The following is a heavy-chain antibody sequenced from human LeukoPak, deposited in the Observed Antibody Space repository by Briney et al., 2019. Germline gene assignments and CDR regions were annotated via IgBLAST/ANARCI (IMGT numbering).Heavy chain of an antibody. J-gene: IGHJ3*02. D-gene: IGHD6-19*01. CDR1: GGSISSSNW. V-gene: IGHV4-4*02. CDR2: IYHSGST. Sequence: PSETLSLTCAVSGGSISSSNWWSWVRQPPGKGLEWIGEIYHSGSTNYNPSLKSRVTISVDKSKNQFSLKLSSVTAADTAVYYCARERRAVAGFDAFDIWGQGTMVTVSS. CDR3: ARERRAVAGFDAFDI.